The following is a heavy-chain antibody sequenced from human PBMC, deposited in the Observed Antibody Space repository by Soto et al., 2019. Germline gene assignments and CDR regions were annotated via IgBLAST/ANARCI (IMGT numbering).Heavy chain of an antibody. CDR2: INHSGST. CDR1: GGSFSGYY. J-gene: IGHJ5*02. CDR3: ARAKRAYSSSWYYWFDP. D-gene: IGHD6-13*01. Sequence: SETLSLTCAVYGGSFSGYYWSWIRQPPGKGLEWIGEINHSGSTNYNPSLKSRVTISVGTSKNQFSLKLSSVTAADTAVYYCARAKRAYSSSWYYWFDPWGQGTLVTVSS. V-gene: IGHV4-34*01.